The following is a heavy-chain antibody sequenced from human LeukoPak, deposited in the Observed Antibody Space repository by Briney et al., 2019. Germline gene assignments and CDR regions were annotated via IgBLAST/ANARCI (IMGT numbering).Heavy chain of an antibody. J-gene: IGHJ6*03. CDR3: AKGQTGAPSFYYFFYLDG. V-gene: IGHV3-23*01. CDR2: ITDSGDVT. CDR1: GFTFRGYA. D-gene: IGHD2-8*02. Sequence: GGSLRLSCAASGFTFRGYAMAWVRQAPGKGLEWVSTITDSGDVTYYADSVKGRFTISRDNSKNTLYLQMHSLTAEDTALYFCAKGQTGAPSFYYFFYLDGWGKGSTVIVSS.